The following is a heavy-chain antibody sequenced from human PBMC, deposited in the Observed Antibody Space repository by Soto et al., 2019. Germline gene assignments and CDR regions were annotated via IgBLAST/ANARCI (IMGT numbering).Heavy chain of an antibody. J-gene: IGHJ4*02. V-gene: IGHV2-5*02. CDR2: IYWDDDK. Sequence: QITLKESGPTLVKPTQTLTLTCTFSGFSLSTSGVGVGWIRQPPGKALEWLALIYWDDDKLYSPSLKSRLTITKDTYKNQVVPTMTNMDPVDTSTYYCAHNDYGDYYFDYWGQGTLVTVSS. D-gene: IGHD4-17*01. CDR1: GFSLSTSGVG. CDR3: AHNDYGDYYFDY.